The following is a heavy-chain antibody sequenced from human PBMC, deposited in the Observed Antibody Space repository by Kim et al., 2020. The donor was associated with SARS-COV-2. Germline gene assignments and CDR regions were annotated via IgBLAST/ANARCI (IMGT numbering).Heavy chain of an antibody. D-gene: IGHD6-19*01. CDR2: ISYDGSNK. J-gene: IGHJ4*02. CDR3: AKGPWYSSGIDY. V-gene: IGHV3-30*18. CDR1: GFTFSSYG. Sequence: GGSLRLSCAASGFTFSSYGMHWVRQAPGKGLEWVAVISYDGSNKYYADSVKGRFTISRDNSKNTLYLQMNSLRAEDTAVYYCAKGPWYSSGIDYWGQGTLVTVSS.